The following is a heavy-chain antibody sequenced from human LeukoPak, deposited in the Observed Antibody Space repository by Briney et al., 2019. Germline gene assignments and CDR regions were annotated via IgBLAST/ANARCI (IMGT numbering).Heavy chain of an antibody. D-gene: IGHD3-9*01. CDR1: GYTFTGYY. Sequence: ASVKVSCKASGYTFTGYYMHWVRQAPGQGLEWMGRINPNSGGTNYAQKFQGRVTMTRDTSISTAYMELSRLRSDDTAVYYCARDPGYDILTGRKAPFFDYWGQGTLVTVSS. CDR2: INPNSGGT. CDR3: ARDPGYDILTGRKAPFFDY. J-gene: IGHJ4*02. V-gene: IGHV1-2*06.